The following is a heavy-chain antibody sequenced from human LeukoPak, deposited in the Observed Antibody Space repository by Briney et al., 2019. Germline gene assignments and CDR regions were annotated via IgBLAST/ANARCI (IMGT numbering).Heavy chain of an antibody. J-gene: IGHJ4*02. CDR3: ARGEAFGGVIASDY. CDR1: GGSISSYY. D-gene: IGHD3-16*02. V-gene: IGHV4-4*07. Sequence: SETLSLTCTVSGGSISSYYWSWIRQPAGKGLEWIGRIYTSGSTNYNPSLKSRVTISVDKSKNQFSLKLSSVTAADTAVYYCARGEAFGGVIASDYWGQGTLVTVSS. CDR2: IYTSGST.